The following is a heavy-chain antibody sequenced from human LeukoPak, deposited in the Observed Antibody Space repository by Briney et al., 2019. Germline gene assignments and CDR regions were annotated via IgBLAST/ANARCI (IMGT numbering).Heavy chain of an antibody. V-gene: IGHV3-7*01. CDR1: GFTFSSYW. J-gene: IGHJ4*02. D-gene: IGHD2-2*01. CDR2: IKEDGSEK. Sequence: GSLRLSCAASGFTFSSYWLTWVRQAPGKGLEWVANIKEDGSEKHYVDSVKGRFTISRDNAQNSLYLQMNSLRAEDTAVYYCARFSGTSTYFFDYWGQGTLVTVSS. CDR3: ARFSGTSTYFFDY.